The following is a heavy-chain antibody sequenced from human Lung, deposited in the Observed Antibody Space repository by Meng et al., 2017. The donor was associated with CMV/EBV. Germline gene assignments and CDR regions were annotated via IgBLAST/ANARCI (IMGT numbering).Heavy chain of an antibody. CDR3: ARADYANYDFWSGFPAF. D-gene: IGHD3-3*01. Sequence: GGSLRHXCVASGYMFSSYSLHWIRQAPGKGLEWVAVTSYDGSKKEYANSVKGRVTVSRDNSKNTLYLQLNTLGADDTAVYYCARADYANYDFWSGFPAFWXQGTRVTVSS. V-gene: IGHV3-30*04. CDR1: GYMFSSYS. J-gene: IGHJ4*02. CDR2: TSYDGSKK.